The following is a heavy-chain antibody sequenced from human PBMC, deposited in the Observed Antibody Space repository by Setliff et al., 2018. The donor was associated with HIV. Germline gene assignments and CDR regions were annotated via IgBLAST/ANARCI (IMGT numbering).Heavy chain of an antibody. CDR2: MNPDSRNT. J-gene: IGHJ5*02. CDR3: ARGRTYDSSGYIGNWFDP. Sequence: ASVKVSCKPSGYTFSNYDINWVRQAAGQGLEWMGWMNPDSRNTGYAQRFEGRVTLTWDTSISTAYLELNHLKSDDTAVYYCARGRTYDSSGYIGNWFDPWGQGTLVTVSS. D-gene: IGHD3-22*01. CDR1: GYTFSNYD. V-gene: IGHV1-8*02.